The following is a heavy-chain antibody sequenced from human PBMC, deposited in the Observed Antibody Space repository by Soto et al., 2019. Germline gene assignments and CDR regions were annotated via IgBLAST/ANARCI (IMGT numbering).Heavy chain of an antibody. J-gene: IGHJ4*02. Sequence: PSETLSLTCTVSGGSISSYYWSWIRQPPGKGLEWIGYIYYSGSTNYNPSLKSRVTISVDTSKNQFSLKLSSVTAADTAVFYCARVHYDFWSGYSDQIFDYWGQGTLVTVS. CDR1: GGSISSYY. CDR2: IYYSGST. D-gene: IGHD3-3*01. V-gene: IGHV4-59*01. CDR3: ARVHYDFWSGYSDQIFDY.